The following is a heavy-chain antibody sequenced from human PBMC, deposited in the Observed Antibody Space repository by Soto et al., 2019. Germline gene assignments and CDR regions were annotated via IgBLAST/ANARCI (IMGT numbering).Heavy chain of an antibody. CDR3: ARGRYGYY. CDR1: GYGFTTYG. D-gene: IGHD1-1*01. J-gene: IGHJ4*02. V-gene: IGHV1-18*01. CDR2: ISAHNGNT. Sequence: QVHLVQSGAEVKKPGASVKVSCKGSGYGFTTYGITWVRQAPGQGLEWMAWISAHNGNTNYAQKLQGRVTVTRDTSTSTAYMELRRLRSADTAVYYCARGRYGYYWGQGALVTVSS.